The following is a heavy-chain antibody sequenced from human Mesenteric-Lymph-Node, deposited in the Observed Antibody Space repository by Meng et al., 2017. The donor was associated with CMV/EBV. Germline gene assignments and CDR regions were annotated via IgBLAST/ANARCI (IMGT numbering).Heavy chain of an antibody. CDR3: AKDRTTYYDFWSAYADYGMDV. CDR2: IRFDGFNK. CDR1: GFSFSSYG. D-gene: IGHD3-3*01. V-gene: IGHV3-30*02. J-gene: IGHJ6*02. Sequence: GESLKISCAASGFSFSSYGIHWVRQAPGKGLEWVAFIRFDGFNKYYADSVKGRFTISRDNSKNTLYLQMNSLRGEDTAAYYCAKDRTTYYDFWSAYADYGMDVWGQGTTVTVSS.